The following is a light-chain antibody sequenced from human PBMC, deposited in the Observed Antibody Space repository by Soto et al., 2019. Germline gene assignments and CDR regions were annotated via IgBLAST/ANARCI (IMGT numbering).Light chain of an antibody. CDR3: SEYTTYLTLI. J-gene: IGLJ2*01. CDR1: VNDIGAFNY. CDR2: DVT. V-gene: IGLV2-14*03. Sequence: QSALTQPASVSGSPGQSITISCVGTVNDIGAFNYVSWFQQLPGKGPKLIIFDVTYRPSGVSTRFSGSKSANTASLTISGLQTDDEDDYYCSEYTTYLTLIFGGGTKLTVL.